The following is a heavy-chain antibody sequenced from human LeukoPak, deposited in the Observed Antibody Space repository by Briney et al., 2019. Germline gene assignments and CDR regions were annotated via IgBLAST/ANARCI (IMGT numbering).Heavy chain of an antibody. J-gene: IGHJ5*02. CDR1: GITLSNYG. V-gene: IGHV3-23*01. CDR2: ISDSGGST. Sequence: PGGSLRLSCAVSGITLSNYGMSWVRQAPGKGLEWVAGISDSGGSTNYADSVKGRFTISRDNAKNSLYLQMNSLRAEDTAVYYCARGWFDPWGQGTLVTVSS. CDR3: ARGWFDP.